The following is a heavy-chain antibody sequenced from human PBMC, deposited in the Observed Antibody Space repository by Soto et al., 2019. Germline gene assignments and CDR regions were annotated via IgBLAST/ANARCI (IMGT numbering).Heavy chain of an antibody. D-gene: IGHD6-19*01. V-gene: IGHV3-23*01. J-gene: IGHJ4*02. CDR2: ISGSGGST. Sequence: HPGGSLRLSCAASGFTFSSYAMSWVRQAPGKGLEWVSAISGSGGSTYYADSVKGRFTISRDNSKNTLYLQMNSLRAEDTAVYYCAKDSSGWSTLIDYWGQGTLVTVSS. CDR1: GFTFSSYA. CDR3: AKDSSGWSTLIDY.